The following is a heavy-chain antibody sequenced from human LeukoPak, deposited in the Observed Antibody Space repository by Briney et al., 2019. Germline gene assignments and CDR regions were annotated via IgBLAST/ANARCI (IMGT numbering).Heavy chain of an antibody. CDR2: ISSSSSTI. V-gene: IGHV3-48*04. J-gene: IGHJ6*03. CDR1: GFTFSSYS. CDR3: ARWVSSYYYMDV. D-gene: IGHD2/OR15-2a*01. Sequence: GGSLRLSCAASGFTFSSYSMNWVRQAPGKGLEWVSYISSSSSTIYYADSVKGRFTISRDDAKNSLYLQMNSLRAEDTAVYYCARWVSSYYYMDVWGKGTTVTVSS.